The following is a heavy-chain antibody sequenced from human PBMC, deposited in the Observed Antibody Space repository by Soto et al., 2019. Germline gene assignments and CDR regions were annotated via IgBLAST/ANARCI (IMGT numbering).Heavy chain of an antibody. CDR1: GAPITTTKW. Sequence: QEQPQESGPGLVKPSETLSLTCTVSGAPITTTKWWAWVRLPPGKALEWIGELSREGNRNSNPSLERRFIMSLDQSKNHFSLKLTSVTAADTAIYYCATQTISHTWGVWGRGTSVTVSS. V-gene: IGHV4-4*02. J-gene: IGHJ6*02. CDR3: ATQTISHTWGV. D-gene: IGHD3-16*01. CDR2: LSREGNR.